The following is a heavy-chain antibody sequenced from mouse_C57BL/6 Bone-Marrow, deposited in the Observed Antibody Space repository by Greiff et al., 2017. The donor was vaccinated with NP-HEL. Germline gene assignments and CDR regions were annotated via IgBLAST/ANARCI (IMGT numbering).Heavy chain of an antibody. D-gene: IGHD1-1*01. J-gene: IGHJ4*01. CDR2: IYPGDGDT. CDR3: ARTTTPYYYAMDY. CDR1: GYAFSSYW. V-gene: IGHV1-80*01. Sequence: QVQLQQSGAELVKPGASVKISCKASGYAFSSYWMNWVKQRPGKGLEWIGQIYPGDGDTNYNGKFKGKATLTADKASSTAYMQLSSLTSEDSAVYFCARTTTPYYYAMDYWGQGTSVTVSS.